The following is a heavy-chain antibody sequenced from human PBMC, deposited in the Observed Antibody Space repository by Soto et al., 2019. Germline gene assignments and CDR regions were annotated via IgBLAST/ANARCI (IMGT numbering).Heavy chain of an antibody. CDR1: GGSISSGGYS. V-gene: IGHV4-30-2*01. Sequence: SETLSLTCAVSGGSISSGGYSWSWIRQPPGKGLEWIGYIYHSGSTYYNPSLKSRVTISVDRSKNQFSLKLSSVTAADTAVYYCARGMITFGGVIVIGWFDPWGQGTLVTVS. D-gene: IGHD3-16*02. CDR3: ARGMITFGGVIVIGWFDP. CDR2: IYHSGST. J-gene: IGHJ5*02.